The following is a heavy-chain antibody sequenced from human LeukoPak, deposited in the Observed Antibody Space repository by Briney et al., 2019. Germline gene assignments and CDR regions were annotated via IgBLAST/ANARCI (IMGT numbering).Heavy chain of an antibody. V-gene: IGHV3-7*01. CDR2: IKQDGSEK. D-gene: IGHD3-10*01. J-gene: IGHJ4*02. CDR3: ARHGSGSYLLTFDY. Sequence: PGGSLRLSCAASGFTFSSYWMSWVRQAPGKGLEWVANIKQDGSEKYYVDSVKGRFTISRDNAKNSLYPQMNSLRAEDTAVYYCARHGSGSYLLTFDYWGQGTLVTVSS. CDR1: GFTFSSYW.